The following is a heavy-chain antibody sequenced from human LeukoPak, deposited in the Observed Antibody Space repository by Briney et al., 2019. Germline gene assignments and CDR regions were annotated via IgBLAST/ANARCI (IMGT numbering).Heavy chain of an antibody. Sequence: PRGSLRLSCAASGFTFSRHGMHWVRQAPGRGLEWVACIGYDGSNKYYTDSVKGRLTISRDNSKNTLYLQMNSLRAEDTAVYYCAKDPSGFNFDYWGQGTLVTVSS. J-gene: IGHJ4*02. CDR2: IGYDGSNK. V-gene: IGHV3-30*02. D-gene: IGHD3-10*01. CDR3: AKDPSGFNFDY. CDR1: GFTFSRHG.